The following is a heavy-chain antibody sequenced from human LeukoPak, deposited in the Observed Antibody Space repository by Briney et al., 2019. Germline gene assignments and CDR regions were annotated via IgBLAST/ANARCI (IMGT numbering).Heavy chain of an antibody. J-gene: IGHJ4*02. CDR2: IYYSGST. Sequence: SQTLSLTCTVSGGSISSDDYSWSWIRQPAGNGLEWIGYIYYSGSTYYNPSLKSRVTISVDTSKNQFSLKLSSVTAADTAVYYCARDFAEGDYGKFDYWGQGTLVTVSS. V-gene: IGHV4-30-4*08. D-gene: IGHD4/OR15-4a*01. CDR3: ARDFAEGDYGKFDY. CDR1: GGSISSDDYS.